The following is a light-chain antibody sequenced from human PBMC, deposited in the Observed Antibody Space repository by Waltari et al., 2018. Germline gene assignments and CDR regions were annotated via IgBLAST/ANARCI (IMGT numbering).Light chain of an antibody. CDR1: QSVRSSY. Sequence: ETVLTQSPDTLSLSPGERATLSCRASQSVRSSYLAWYQQKPGQAPRLLIDGASSRATGIPDRFSGSGSGTDFTLTISRLEPEDFAVYYCQEYGSSPMFTFGQGTKVEIK. CDR3: QEYGSSPMFT. V-gene: IGKV3-20*01. J-gene: IGKJ2*01. CDR2: GAS.